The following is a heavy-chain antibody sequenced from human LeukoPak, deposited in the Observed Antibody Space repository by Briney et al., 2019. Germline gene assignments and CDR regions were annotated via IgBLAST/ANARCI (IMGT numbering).Heavy chain of an antibody. Sequence: SETLSLTCAVYGGSFSGYYWRWIRQPPGKGLEWIGEINHSGSTNYNPSLKSRVTISVDTSKNQFSLKLSSVTAADTAVYYCARNDYVWGSYRPYYFDYWGQGTLVTVSS. D-gene: IGHD3-16*02. CDR1: GGSFSGYY. CDR3: ARNDYVWGSYRPYYFDY. CDR2: INHSGST. J-gene: IGHJ4*02. V-gene: IGHV4-34*01.